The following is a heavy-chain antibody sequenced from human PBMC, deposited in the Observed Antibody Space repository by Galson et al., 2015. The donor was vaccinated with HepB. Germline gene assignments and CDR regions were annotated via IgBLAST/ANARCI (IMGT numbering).Heavy chain of an antibody. CDR1: GFTFSNYA. D-gene: IGHD6-19*01. CDR2: IGFGGGST. J-gene: IGHJ3*02. Sequence: SLRLSCAASGFTFSNYALSWVRQAPGKGLEWVSAIGFGGGSTYYADSVRGRFTISRDNSKDTLYLQMNSLRAEDTALYYCAKDRGGGWLHDAFDIWGRGTMVTVSS. CDR3: AKDRGGGWLHDAFDI. V-gene: IGHV3-23*01.